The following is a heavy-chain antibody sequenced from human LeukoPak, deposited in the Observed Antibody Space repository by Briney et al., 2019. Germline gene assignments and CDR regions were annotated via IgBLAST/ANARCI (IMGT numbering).Heavy chain of an antibody. V-gene: IGHV1-2*06. J-gene: IGHJ4*02. Sequence: ASVTVSCKASGYIFTDYYIHWVRQAPGQGPEWMGRINPNSGDTDSAQKFQGRVTMTRVTSITTVYMEMGRLTSDDTAVYYCARVAYGNNATPFDHWGQGTLVIVSS. CDR3: ARVAYGNNATPFDH. D-gene: IGHD4-11*01. CDR2: INPNSGDT. CDR1: GYIFTDYY.